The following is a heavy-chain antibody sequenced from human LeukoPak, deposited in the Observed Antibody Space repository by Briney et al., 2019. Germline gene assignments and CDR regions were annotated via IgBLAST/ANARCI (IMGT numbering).Heavy chain of an antibody. D-gene: IGHD2-21*02. V-gene: IGHV3-66*02. CDR1: GFTVRSNS. CDR2: IYSGGST. Sequence: GGSLRLSCAASGFTVRSNSMTWVRQAPGRGLEWVSVIYSGGSTYYADSVSGRFTISRDDSKNTLYLQMNSLRADDTAVYYCAKDTAISGSHRTLGFDYWGQGTLVIVSS. CDR3: AKDTAISGSHRTLGFDY. J-gene: IGHJ4*02.